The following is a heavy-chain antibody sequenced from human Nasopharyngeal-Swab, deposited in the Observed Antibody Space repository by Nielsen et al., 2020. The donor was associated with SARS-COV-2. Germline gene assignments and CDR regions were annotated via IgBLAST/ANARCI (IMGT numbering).Heavy chain of an antibody. CDR3: ARGSTMNGYYGMDV. Sequence: SETLSLTCNVSGGSFTNNNWWSWLRQPPGKGLEWIAEIYHNGNANYNPSLKSRVTMSVDTSKTQFSLKLSSVTAADTAVYYCARGSTMNGYYGMDVWGQGTTVTVSS. J-gene: IGHJ6*02. CDR1: GGSFTNNNW. CDR2: IYHNGNA. D-gene: IGHD3-22*01. V-gene: IGHV4-4*02.